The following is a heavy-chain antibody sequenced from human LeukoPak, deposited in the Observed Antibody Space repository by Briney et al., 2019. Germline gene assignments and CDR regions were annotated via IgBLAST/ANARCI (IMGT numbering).Heavy chain of an antibody. V-gene: IGHV1-69*13. CDR3: AREPDY. CDR2: IIPIFGTA. J-gene: IGHJ4*02. CDR1: GYTFTSYG. Sequence: SVKVSCKASGYTFTSYGISWVRQAPGQGLEWMGGIIPIFGTANYAQKFQGRVTITADESTSTAYMELSSLRSEDTVVYYCAREPDYWGQGTLVTVSS.